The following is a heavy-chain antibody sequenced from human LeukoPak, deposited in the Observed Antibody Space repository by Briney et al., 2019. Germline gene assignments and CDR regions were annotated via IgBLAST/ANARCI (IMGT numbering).Heavy chain of an antibody. CDR1: GYTFTSYD. CDR2: MNPNSGNT. V-gene: IGHV1-8*01. CDR3: ARASSWSPIGDSSYYMDV. Sequence: ASVKVSCKASGYTFTSYDINWVRQATGQGLEWMGWMNPNSGNTGYAQKFQGRVTMTRDTSISTVYMELSGLRSEDTAVYYCARASSWSPIGDSSYYMDVWGKGTTVAISS. J-gene: IGHJ6*03. D-gene: IGHD6-13*01.